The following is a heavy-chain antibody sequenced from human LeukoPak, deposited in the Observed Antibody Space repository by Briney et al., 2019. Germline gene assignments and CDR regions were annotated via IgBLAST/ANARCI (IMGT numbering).Heavy chain of an antibody. D-gene: IGHD2-2*01. J-gene: IGHJ4*02. CDR1: GGSISSGDYY. Sequence: SETLSLTCTVSGGSISSGDYYWSWIRQPPGKGLEWIGYIYYSGSTYYNPSLKSRVTISVDTSKNQFSLKLSSVTAADTAVYYCARERTPSRQYQLLSPFDYWGQGTLVTVSS. V-gene: IGHV4-30-4*08. CDR2: IYYSGST. CDR3: ARERTPSRQYQLLSPFDY.